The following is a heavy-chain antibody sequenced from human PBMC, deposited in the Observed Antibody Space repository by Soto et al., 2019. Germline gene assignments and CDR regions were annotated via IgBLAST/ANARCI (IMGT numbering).Heavy chain of an antibody. CDR1: GFTFSSYA. D-gene: IGHD6-6*01. J-gene: IGHJ6*02. CDR3: ARDLYSSSDYYYGMDV. Sequence: QVQLVESGGGVVQPGRSLRLSCAASGFTFSSYAMHWVRQAPGKGLEWVAVISYDGSNKYYADSVKGRFTISRDNSKNTLYLQMNSLRAEDTAVYYCARDLYSSSDYYYGMDVWCQGTTVTVSS. V-gene: IGHV3-30-3*01. CDR2: ISYDGSNK.